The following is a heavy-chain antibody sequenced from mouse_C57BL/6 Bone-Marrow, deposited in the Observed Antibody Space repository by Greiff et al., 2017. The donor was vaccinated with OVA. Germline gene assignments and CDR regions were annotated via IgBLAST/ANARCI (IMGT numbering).Heavy chain of an antibody. D-gene: IGHD1-1*01. Sequence: VQLKESGAELVRPGASVKLSCTASGFNIKDDYMHWVKQRPEQGLEWIGWIDPENGDTEYASKFQGKATITADTSSNTAYLQLSSLTSEDTAVYYCTTRDTTVVGDYWGQGTTLTVSS. V-gene: IGHV14-4*01. CDR3: TTRDTTVVGDY. CDR2: IDPENGDT. CDR1: GFNIKDDY. J-gene: IGHJ2*01.